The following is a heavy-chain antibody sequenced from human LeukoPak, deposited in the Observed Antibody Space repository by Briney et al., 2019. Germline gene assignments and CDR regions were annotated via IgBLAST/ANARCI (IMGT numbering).Heavy chain of an antibody. CDR2: IYYTGST. J-gene: IGHJ4*02. D-gene: IGHD2-15*01. CDR1: GGSIRSSSTY. Sequence: SETLSLTCTVSGGSIRSSSTYWEWVRQPPGNGLEWIAYIYYTGSTYYNPSLKSRVTISVDTSRNQLSLKMNSVTAADTAVYYCARLGGYCNGAGCPGSDYWGQGTLVTVSS. V-gene: IGHV4-39*01. CDR3: ARLGGYCNGAGCPGSDY.